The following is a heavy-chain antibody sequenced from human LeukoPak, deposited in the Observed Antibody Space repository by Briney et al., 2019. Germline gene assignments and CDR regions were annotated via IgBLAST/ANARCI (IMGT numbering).Heavy chain of an antibody. CDR3: ARVNDCSGGSCYPDFDY. V-gene: IGHV1-69*01. CDR1: GGTFSSYA. CDR2: IIPIFGTA. Sequence: SVKVSCKASGGTFSSYAISWVRQAPGQGLEWMRGIIPIFGTANYAQKFQGRVTITADESTSTAYMELSSLRSEDTAVYYCARVNDCSGGSCYPDFDYWGQGTLVTVSS. J-gene: IGHJ4*02. D-gene: IGHD2-15*01.